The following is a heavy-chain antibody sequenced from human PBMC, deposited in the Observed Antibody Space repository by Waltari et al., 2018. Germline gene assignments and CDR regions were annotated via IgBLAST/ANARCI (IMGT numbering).Heavy chain of an antibody. CDR2: INHSGST. V-gene: IGHV4-34*01. Sequence: QVQLQQWGAGLLKPSETLSLTCAVYGGSFSGYYWSWNRQPPGKGLEWIGEINHSGSTNYNPSLKSRVTISVDTSKNQFSLKLSSVTAADTAVYYCAKCEMYDSGWCAFFRYWGQGTLVTVSS. J-gene: IGHJ4*02. CDR1: GGSFSGYY. D-gene: IGHD6-19*01. CDR3: AKCEMYDSGWCAFFRY.